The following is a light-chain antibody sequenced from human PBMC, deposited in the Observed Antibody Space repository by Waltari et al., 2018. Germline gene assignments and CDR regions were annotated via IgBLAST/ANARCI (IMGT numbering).Light chain of an antibody. CDR2: DVS. CDR3: SSYTSRSTLV. CDR1: SSDVGGYNY. Sequence: QSALTQPRSVSGSPGQSGTISCTGTSSDVGGYNYVACYQQHPGKAPNLMIYDVSKRTPGVSDRFSGPKAGHTPSLSISELQAEAEADSYGSSYTSRSTLVFGGGTKLTVL. J-gene: IGLJ3*02. V-gene: IGLV2-11*01.